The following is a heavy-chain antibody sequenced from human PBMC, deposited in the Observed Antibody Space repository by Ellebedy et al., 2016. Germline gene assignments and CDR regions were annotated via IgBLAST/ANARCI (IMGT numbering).Heavy chain of an antibody. D-gene: IGHD1-1*01. CDR2: INAYSGNT. J-gene: IGHJ4*02. Sequence: ASVKVSXXASGYTFSTHGINWVRQAPGQGLEWMGWINAYSGNTKYAQKFQGRVTMTTDTSTSTAYMELRSLRSDDTALSYCARGGRTTGTTRSLEYWGQGTLVTVSS. V-gene: IGHV1-18*01. CDR1: GYTFSTHG. CDR3: ARGGRTTGTTRSLEY.